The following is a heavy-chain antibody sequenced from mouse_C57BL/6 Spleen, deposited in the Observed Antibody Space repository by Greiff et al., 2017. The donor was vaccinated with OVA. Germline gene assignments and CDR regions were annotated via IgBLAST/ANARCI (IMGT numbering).Heavy chain of an antibody. J-gene: IGHJ2*01. Sequence: QVQLKQPGAELVRPGSSVKLSCKASGYTFTSYWMHWVKQRPIQGLEWIGNIDPSDSETHYNQKFKDKATLTVDKSSSTAYMQLNSLTSEDSAVYYCARVGDGYYFDYWGQGTTLTVSS. V-gene: IGHV1-52*01. CDR1: GYTFTSYW. CDR3: ARVGDGYYFDY. CDR2: IDPSDSET. D-gene: IGHD2-3*01.